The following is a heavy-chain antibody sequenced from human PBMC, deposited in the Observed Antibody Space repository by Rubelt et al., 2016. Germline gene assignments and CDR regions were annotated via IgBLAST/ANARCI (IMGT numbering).Heavy chain of an antibody. CDR3: ARMRGPYSSSGGEFDP. D-gene: IGHD6-13*01. V-gene: IGHV1-3*01. CDR1: GYTFTSYA. J-gene: IGHJ5*02. Sequence: QVQLVQSGAEVKKPGASVKVSCKASGYTFTSYAMHWVRQAPGQRLEWMGWINAGNDNKKYSQKFQGRVTITRDTSASTAYMELSSLRSEDTAVYYCARMRGPYSSSGGEFDPWGQGTLVTVSS. CDR2: INAGNDNK.